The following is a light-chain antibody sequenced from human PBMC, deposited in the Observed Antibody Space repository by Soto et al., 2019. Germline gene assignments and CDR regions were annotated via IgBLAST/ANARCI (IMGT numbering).Light chain of an antibody. CDR3: QQSYIGPRT. J-gene: IGKJ2*01. CDR1: QTIGNF. CDR2: LVF. Sequence: DIQMTQSPSSLSASVGDRVTVTCRARQTIGNFLNWYHQKPGKAPALLISLVFTLQSGVPSRFSASGSVTDFTLPISSLQPEDFGTYYCQQSYIGPRTFGPGTTVEIK. V-gene: IGKV1-39*01.